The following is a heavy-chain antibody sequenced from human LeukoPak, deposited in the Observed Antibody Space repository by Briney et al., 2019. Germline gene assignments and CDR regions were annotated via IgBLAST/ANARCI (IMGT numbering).Heavy chain of an antibody. CDR3: ARGLDCRSTSCYLDN. CDR1: GFTFTKYW. Sequence: GGSLRLSCAASGFTFTKYWMTWVRQAPGKGLEWVANIKQDGSEKFYVDSVKGLFTISRDNAKNSLDLQINSLGAEDTAVYYCARGLDCRSTSCYLDNWGQGTLVTVSS. D-gene: IGHD2-2*01. V-gene: IGHV3-7*01. J-gene: IGHJ4*02. CDR2: IKQDGSEK.